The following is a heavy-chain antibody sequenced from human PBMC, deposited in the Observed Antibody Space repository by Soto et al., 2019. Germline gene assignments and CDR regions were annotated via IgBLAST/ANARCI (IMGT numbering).Heavy chain of an antibody. CDR1: GDSVSSNSAA. CDR3: ARELELPGDYYYGMDV. Sequence: SQTLSLTCAISGDSVSSNSAAWNWIKQSPSRGLEWLGRTYYRSKWYNDYAVSVKSRITINPDTSKNQFSLQLNSVTPEDTAVYYCARELELPGDYYYGMDVWGQGTTVTVSS. V-gene: IGHV6-1*01. J-gene: IGHJ6*02. D-gene: IGHD1-7*01. CDR2: TYYRSKWYN.